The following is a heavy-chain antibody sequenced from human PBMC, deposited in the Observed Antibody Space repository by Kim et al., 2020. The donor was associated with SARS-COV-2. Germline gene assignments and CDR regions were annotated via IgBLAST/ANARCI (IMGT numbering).Heavy chain of an antibody. V-gene: IGHV3-21*04. CDR1: GFTFSSYS. Sequence: GGSLRLSCAASGFTFSSYSMNWVRQAPGKGLEWVSSISSSSSYIYYADSVKGRFTISRDNAKNSLYLQMNSLRAEDTAVYYCARDLSGSYPWVFDYWGQGTLVTVSS. CDR2: ISSSSSYI. D-gene: IGHD1-26*01. CDR3: ARDLSGSYPWVFDY. J-gene: IGHJ4*02.